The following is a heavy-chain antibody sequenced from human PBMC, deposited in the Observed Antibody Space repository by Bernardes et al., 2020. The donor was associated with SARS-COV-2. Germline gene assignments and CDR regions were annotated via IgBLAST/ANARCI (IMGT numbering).Heavy chain of an antibody. CDR2: LSGSGGLT. V-gene: IGHV3-23*01. J-gene: IGHJ6*02. CDR3: AKEKRGGYYGMDV. D-gene: IGHD3-16*01. Sequence: GGSLRLSCTASGFTFSDSAMSWVRQAPGKGLEWLSTLSGSGGLTYSADSVKGRFTFSRDNSKNTVYLQMNSLRAEDTAVYYCAKEKRGGYYGMDVWGQGTTVTVSS. CDR1: GFTFSDSA.